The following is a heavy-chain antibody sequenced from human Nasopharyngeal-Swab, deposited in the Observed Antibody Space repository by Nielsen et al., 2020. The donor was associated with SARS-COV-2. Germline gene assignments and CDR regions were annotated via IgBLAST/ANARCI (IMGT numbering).Heavy chain of an antibody. J-gene: IGHJ6*02. Sequence: ASVKVSCKASGYTFTSYDINWVRQATGQGLEWMGWMNPNSGNTGYAQKFQGRVTMTRNTSISTAYMELSSLRSEDTAVYYCARDVAWWGSDYYYGMDVWGQGTTVTVSS. CDR2: MNPNSGNT. CDR3: ARDVAWWGSDYYYGMDV. V-gene: IGHV1-8*01. D-gene: IGHD2-15*01. CDR1: GYTFTSYD.